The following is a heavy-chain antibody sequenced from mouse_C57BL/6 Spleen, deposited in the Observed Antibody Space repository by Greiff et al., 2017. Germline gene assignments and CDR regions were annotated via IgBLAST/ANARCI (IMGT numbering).Heavy chain of an antibody. D-gene: IGHD1-1*02. CDR2: LDPETGGT. CDR3: TRVGYGDYAMDY. Sequence: QVQLQQSGAELVRPGASVTLSCKASGYTFTDYEMHWVKQTPVHGLEWIGALDPETGGTAYNQKFKGKAILTADKSSSTAYMALRSLTSDDSAVYCCTRVGYGDYAMDYWGQGTSVTVSS. J-gene: IGHJ4*01. CDR1: GYTFTDYE. V-gene: IGHV1-15*01.